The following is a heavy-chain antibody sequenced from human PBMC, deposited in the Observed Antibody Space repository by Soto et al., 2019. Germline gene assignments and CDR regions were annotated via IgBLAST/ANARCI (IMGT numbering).Heavy chain of an antibody. V-gene: IGHV3-74*01. D-gene: IGHD6-13*01. CDR2: INSDGSIT. Sequence: GGSLRLSCAASGFTFSSNWMHWVRQAPGKGLVWVSRINSDGSITSYADSVKGQFTISRDNAKNTLYLQMNSLRAEDTAVYYCARGSSSWYVSFDDWGQGMLVTVSS. CDR3: ARGSSSWYVSFDD. J-gene: IGHJ4*02. CDR1: GFTFSSNW.